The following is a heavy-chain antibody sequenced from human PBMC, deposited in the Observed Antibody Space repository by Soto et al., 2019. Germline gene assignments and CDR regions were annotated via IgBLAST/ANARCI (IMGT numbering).Heavy chain of an antibody. CDR1: GGSFSGYY. D-gene: IGHD1-26*01. Sequence: SETLALTCAVYGGSFSGYYWSWIRQPPGKGLEWIGEINHSGSTNYNPSLKSRVTISVDTSKNQFSLKLSSVTAADTAVYYCARESYFSAPDYWGQGTLVTVSS. CDR3: ARESYFSAPDY. J-gene: IGHJ4*02. V-gene: IGHV4-34*01. CDR2: INHSGST.